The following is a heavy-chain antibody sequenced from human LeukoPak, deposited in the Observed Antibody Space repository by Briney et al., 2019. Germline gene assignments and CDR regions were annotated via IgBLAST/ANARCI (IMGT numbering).Heavy chain of an antibody. CDR3: AKGYDYVWGSPTN. V-gene: IGHV3-9*01. CDR2: ISWNSGSI. CDR1: GFTFDDYA. D-gene: IGHD3-16*01. J-gene: IGHJ4*02. Sequence: PGGSLRLSCAASGFTFDDYAMHWVRQAPGKGLEWVSGISWNSGSIGYADSVKGRFTISRDNAKNSLYLQMNSLRAEDTALYYCAKGYDYVWGSPTNWGQGTLVTVSS.